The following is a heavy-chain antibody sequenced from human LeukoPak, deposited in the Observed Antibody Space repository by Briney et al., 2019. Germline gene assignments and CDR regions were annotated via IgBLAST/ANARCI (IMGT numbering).Heavy chain of an antibody. CDR3: AGGNRPPDY. J-gene: IGHJ4*02. CDR1: GFTFSDYY. V-gene: IGHV3-11*06. Sequence: GGCLRLSCAASGFTFSDYYIRWIRQAPGKGLGWVSYISGSSKYINYADSVKGRFTISRDNAKKALYLQMNRLRAEDTAVYCCAGGNRPPDYWGQGTLVTVSS. CDR2: ISGSSKYI.